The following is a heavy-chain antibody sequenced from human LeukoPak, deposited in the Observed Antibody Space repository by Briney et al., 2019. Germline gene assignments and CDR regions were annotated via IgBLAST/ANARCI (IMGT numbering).Heavy chain of an antibody. CDR3: ARRAPGGYSYGYYYYYYMDV. J-gene: IGHJ6*03. CDR2: INPSGGST. D-gene: IGHD5-18*01. V-gene: IGHV1-46*01. CDR1: GYTFTSYY. Sequence: ASVKVSCKASGYTFTSYYIHWVRQAPGQGLEWMGIINPSGGSTSYAQKFQGRVTMTRDMSTSTAYMELSSLRSEDTAVYYCARRAPGGYSYGYYYYYYMDVWGKGTTVTISS.